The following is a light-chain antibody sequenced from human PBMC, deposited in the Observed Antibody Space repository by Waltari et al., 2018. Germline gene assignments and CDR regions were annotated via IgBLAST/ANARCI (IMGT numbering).Light chain of an antibody. CDR3: SSYTTSSTPYV. V-gene: IGLV2-14*03. CDR2: DVS. J-gene: IGLJ1*01. CDR1: RSDIDGYYY. Sequence: HSALTQPASVSGSPGQSITISCTGTRSDIDGYYYVSWYQQHPGKAPKLLIYDVSRRPSGISNRFSGSNSDNTASLTISGLQAEDEADYYCSSYTTSSTPYVFGTGTKVTVL.